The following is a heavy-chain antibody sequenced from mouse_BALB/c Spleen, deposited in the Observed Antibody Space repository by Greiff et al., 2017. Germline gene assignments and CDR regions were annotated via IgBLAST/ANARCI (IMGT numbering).Heavy chain of an antibody. J-gene: IGHJ3*01. V-gene: IGHV3-2*02. CDR3: ARNGITTWFAY. D-gene: IGHD2-4*01. CDR2: ISYSGST. Sequence: EVKLEESGPGLVKPSQSLSLTCTVTGYSITSDYAWNWIRQFPGNKLEWMGYISYSGSTSYNPSLKSRISITRDTSKNQFFLQLNSVTTEDTATYYCARNGITTWFAYWGQGTLVTVSA. CDR1: GYSITSDYA.